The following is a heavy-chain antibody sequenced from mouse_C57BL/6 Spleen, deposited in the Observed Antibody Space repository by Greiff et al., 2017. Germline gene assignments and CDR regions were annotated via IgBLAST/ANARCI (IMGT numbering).Heavy chain of an antibody. D-gene: IGHD2-2*01. CDR2: ISSGSSTI. Sequence: EVKLVESGGGLVKPGGSLKLSCAASGFTFSDYGMHWVRPAPEKGLEWVAYISSGSSTIYYADTVKGRFTISRDNAKNTLFLQMTSLRSADTAMYYCAGRGYDSWFAYWGQGTLVTVSA. CDR3: AGRGYDSWFAY. CDR1: GFTFSDYG. V-gene: IGHV5-17*01. J-gene: IGHJ3*01.